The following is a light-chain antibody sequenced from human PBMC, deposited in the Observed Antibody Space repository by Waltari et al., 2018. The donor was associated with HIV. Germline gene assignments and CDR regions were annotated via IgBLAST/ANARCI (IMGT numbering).Light chain of an antibody. CDR1: QSLLHSNGYNY. Sequence: DIVMTQSPLSLPVTPGEPASISCRSSQSLLHSNGYNYLDWYLQKPGQSPQLLIYLGSNRAAGVPDRVSGSGSGTDFTLKISRVEAEDVGVYYCMQALQTPIFTFGPGTKVDIK. J-gene: IGKJ3*01. CDR3: MQALQTPIFT. CDR2: LGS. V-gene: IGKV2-28*01.